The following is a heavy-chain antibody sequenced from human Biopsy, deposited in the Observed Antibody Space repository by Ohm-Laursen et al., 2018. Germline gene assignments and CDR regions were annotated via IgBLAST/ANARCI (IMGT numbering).Heavy chain of an antibody. CDR1: SYTFTDYN. Sequence: GASVKVSCKASSYTFTDYNIHWMRQAPGQGLEWLGYINCKTGATNYAQKFQGTVTMTRDTSISTAYLALGSLRSADTAIYYCARGPLNGHKHFDYWGQGSLVTVSS. CDR2: INCKTGAT. CDR3: ARGPLNGHKHFDY. J-gene: IGHJ4*02. D-gene: IGHD2-21*01. V-gene: IGHV1-2*02.